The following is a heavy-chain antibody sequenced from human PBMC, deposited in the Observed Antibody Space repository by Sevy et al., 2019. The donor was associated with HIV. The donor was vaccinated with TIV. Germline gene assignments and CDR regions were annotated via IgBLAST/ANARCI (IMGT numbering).Heavy chain of an antibody. J-gene: IGHJ4*02. Sequence: GGSLRLSCAASGFTFSSYAMSWVRQAPGKGLEWVSAISGSGGSTYYADSVKGRFTISRDNSKNTLYLQMNSLRAEDMAVYYCAKISDCSGGSCDTRGDFDYWGQGTLVTVSS. V-gene: IGHV3-23*01. CDR2: ISGSGGST. D-gene: IGHD2-15*01. CDR1: GFTFSSYA. CDR3: AKISDCSGGSCDTRGDFDY.